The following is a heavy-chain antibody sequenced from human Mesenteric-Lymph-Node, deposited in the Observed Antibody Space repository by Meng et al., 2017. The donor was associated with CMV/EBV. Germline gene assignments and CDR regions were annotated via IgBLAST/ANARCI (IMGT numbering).Heavy chain of an antibody. CDR2: IYHSGTT. CDR1: VVSFGSVGYF. V-gene: IGHV4-31*02. Sequence: SVVSFGSVGYFWNWFRQHPGKGLEWIGSIYHSGTTYYNPSLKSRVAISVDTSKNQFSLRLSSVTAADTAVYYCARDSSGYYWFDPWGQGTLVTVSS. CDR3: ARDSSGYYWFDP. J-gene: IGHJ5*02. D-gene: IGHD3-22*01.